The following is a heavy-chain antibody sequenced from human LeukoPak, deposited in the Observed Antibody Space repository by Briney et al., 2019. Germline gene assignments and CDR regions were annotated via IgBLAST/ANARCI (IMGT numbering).Heavy chain of an antibody. CDR2: IYKDGNT. V-gene: IGHV3-53*01. Sequence: GGSLRLSCAASGFSVSSNYMSWVRQAPGKGLEWVSEIYKDGNTYYAASVKGRFSISRDKSRKTVYFQMNSLRAEDTAIYFCARGSSWSQYYFDYWGQGTLVTVSS. CDR3: ARGSSWSQYYFDY. J-gene: IGHJ4*02. D-gene: IGHD6-13*01. CDR1: GFSVSSNY.